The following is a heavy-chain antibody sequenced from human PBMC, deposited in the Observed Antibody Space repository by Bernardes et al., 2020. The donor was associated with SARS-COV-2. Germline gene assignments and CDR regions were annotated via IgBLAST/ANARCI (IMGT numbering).Heavy chain of an antibody. CDR1: GGSISSSSYY. D-gene: IGHD6-6*01. Sequence: SETLSLTCTVSGGSISSSSYYWGWIRQPPGKGLEWIGSIYYSGSTYYNPSLKSRVTISVDTSKNQFSLKLSSVTAADTAVYYCASPSPYSSSSGWFDPWGQGTLVTVSS. V-gene: IGHV4-39*07. CDR3: ASPSPYSSSSGWFDP. CDR2: IYYSGST. J-gene: IGHJ5*02.